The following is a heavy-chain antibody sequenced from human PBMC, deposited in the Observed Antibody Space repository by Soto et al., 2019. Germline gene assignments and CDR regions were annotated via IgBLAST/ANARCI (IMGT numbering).Heavy chain of an antibody. J-gene: IGHJ4*02. Sequence: GASVKVSCKASGGTFSSYAISWVRQAPGQGLEWTGGIIPIFGTANYAQKFQGRVTITADESTSTAYMELSSLRSEDTAVYYCARDLTTVVTPNGGEGYWGQGTLVTVSS. V-gene: IGHV1-69*13. CDR2: IIPIFGTA. CDR3: ARDLTTVVTPNGGEGY. D-gene: IGHD4-17*01. CDR1: GGTFSSYA.